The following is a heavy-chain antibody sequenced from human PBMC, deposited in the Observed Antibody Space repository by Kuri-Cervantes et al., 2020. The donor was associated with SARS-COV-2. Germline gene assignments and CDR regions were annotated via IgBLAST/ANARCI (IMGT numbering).Heavy chain of an antibody. CDR2: INHSGST. J-gene: IGHJ3*02. CDR1: GGSFSGYY. V-gene: IGHV4-34*01. Sequence: GSLRLSCAVYGGSFSGYYWSWIRQPPGKGLEWIGEINHSGSTNYNPSLKSRVTISVDTSKNQISLNLNSVTAADTAMYYCARDEVDSSGYQPDGAFDIWGQGTMVTVSS. CDR3: ARDEVDSSGYQPDGAFDI. D-gene: IGHD3-22*01.